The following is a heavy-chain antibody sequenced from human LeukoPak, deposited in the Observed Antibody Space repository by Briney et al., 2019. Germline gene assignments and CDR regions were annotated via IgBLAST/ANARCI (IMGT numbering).Heavy chain of an antibody. CDR2: ISGSGGST. CDR1: GFTFSSYA. J-gene: IGHJ3*02. V-gene: IGHV3-23*01. CDR3: AKEGLRFLEWLPGTFDAFDI. Sequence: GGSLRLSCAVSGFTFSSYAMSWVRQAPGKGLEWVSAISGSGGSTYYADSVKGRFTISRDNSKNTLYLQMNSLRAEDTAVYYCAKEGLRFLEWLPGTFDAFDIWGQGTMVTVSS. D-gene: IGHD3-3*01.